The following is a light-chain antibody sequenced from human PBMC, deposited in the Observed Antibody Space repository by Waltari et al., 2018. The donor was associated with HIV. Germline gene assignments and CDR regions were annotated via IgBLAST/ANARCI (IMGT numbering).Light chain of an antibody. J-gene: IGKJ4*01. Sequence: EKVMTQSPATLSVSPGERATFTCRASQSVNNNLAWYQQKPGQAPRLLIYDASTRATNIPARFSGSGSGTDFTLTISSLQSEDFAVYFCQQYYNWPPLTFGGGTKVEIK. CDR1: QSVNNN. V-gene: IGKV3-15*01. CDR2: DAS. CDR3: QQYYNWPPLT.